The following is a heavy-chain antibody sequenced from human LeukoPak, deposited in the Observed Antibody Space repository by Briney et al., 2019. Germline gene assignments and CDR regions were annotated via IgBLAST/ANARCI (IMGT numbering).Heavy chain of an antibody. CDR1: GFTFSSYA. CDR3: AKGALYCSSTSCYYVY. Sequence: GGSLRLSCAASGFTFSSYAMSWVRQAPGNGLEWVSAISGSGGSTYYADSVKGRFTISRDNSKNTLYLQMNSLRAEDTAVYYCAKGALYCSSTSCYYVYWGQGTLVTVSS. J-gene: IGHJ4*02. V-gene: IGHV3-23*01. D-gene: IGHD2-2*01. CDR2: ISGSGGST.